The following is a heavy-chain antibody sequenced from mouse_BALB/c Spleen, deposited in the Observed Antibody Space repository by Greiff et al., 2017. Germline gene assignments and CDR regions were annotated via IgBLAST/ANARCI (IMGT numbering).Heavy chain of an antibody. D-gene: IGHD1-1*01. J-gene: IGHJ3*01. CDR2: IRYDGSN. CDR3: ASDYYGSSWFAY. CDR1: GYSITSCYY. V-gene: IGHV3-6*02. Sequence: EVKLQESGPGLVKPSQSLSLTCSVTGYSITSCYYWYWIRQFPGNKLEWMGYIRYDGSNNYNPTLKNRISITRDTSKNQFFLKLNSVTTEDTATYYCASDYYGSSWFAYWGQGTLVTVSA.